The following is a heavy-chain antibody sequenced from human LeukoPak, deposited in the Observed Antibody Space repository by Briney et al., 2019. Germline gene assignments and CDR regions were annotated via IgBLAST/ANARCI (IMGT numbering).Heavy chain of an antibody. Sequence: SETLSLTCTVSGGSISSYYWSWIRQPPGKGLEWIGYIYYSGSTNYNPSLKSRVTISVDTSKNQFSLKLSSVIAADTAVYYCARQADIAAADNWFDPWGQGTLVTVSS. CDR2: IYYSGST. CDR3: ARQADIAAADNWFDP. CDR1: GGSISSYY. D-gene: IGHD6-13*01. V-gene: IGHV4-59*01. J-gene: IGHJ5*02.